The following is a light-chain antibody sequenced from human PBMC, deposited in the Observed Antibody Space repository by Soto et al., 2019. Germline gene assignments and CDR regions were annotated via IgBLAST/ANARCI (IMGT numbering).Light chain of an antibody. CDR1: QSVSSSY. Sequence: EIVLTQSPGTLSLSPGERATLSCRASQSVSSSYLAWYQQKPGQAPRLLIYGASSRAPGIPDRFSGSGSGTDFTLTINRLEPEDFAVYYCQQYGSSLFTFGPGTKVDIK. CDR3: QQYGSSLFT. J-gene: IGKJ3*01. CDR2: GAS. V-gene: IGKV3-20*01.